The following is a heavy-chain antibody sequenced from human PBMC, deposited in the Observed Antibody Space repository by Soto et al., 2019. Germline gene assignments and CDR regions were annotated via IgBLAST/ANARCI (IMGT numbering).Heavy chain of an antibody. CDR1: GFTFSSYG. J-gene: IGHJ4*02. CDR2: IWYDGSNK. Sequence: QVQLVESGGGVVQPGRSLRLSCAASGFTFSSYGMHWVRQAPGKGLEWVAVIWYDGSNKHYVDSVKGRFTISRDNSKNTLYLQMNSLRAEDTAVYYCARGRFLEWLSVDYWGQGTLVTVSS. CDR3: ARGRFLEWLSVDY. V-gene: IGHV3-33*01. D-gene: IGHD3-3*01.